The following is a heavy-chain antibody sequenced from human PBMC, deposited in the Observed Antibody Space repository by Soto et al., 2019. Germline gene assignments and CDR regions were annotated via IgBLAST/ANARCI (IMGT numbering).Heavy chain of an antibody. CDR2: IYNSGTT. J-gene: IGHJ4*02. CDR1: GGSFSIYY. CDR3: ASGTPSRY. V-gene: IGHV4-4*08. Sequence: SDTLSLTCSASGGSFSIYYWGWIRQAPGKGLEWIGSIYNSGTTNYNPSLKSRVIISIESSKSQFSLRLNSVTVADSAVYDCASGTPSRYWGQGVLVTVSS. D-gene: IGHD2-15*01.